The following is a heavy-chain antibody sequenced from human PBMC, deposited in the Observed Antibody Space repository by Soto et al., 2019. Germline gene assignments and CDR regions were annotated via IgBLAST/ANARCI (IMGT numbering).Heavy chain of an antibody. CDR2: INHSGST. CDR1: GGSFSGYY. V-gene: IGHV4-34*01. D-gene: IGHD2-8*01. CDR3: ARVRRQWYLSHYYYYMDV. J-gene: IGHJ6*03. Sequence: PSETLSLTCAVYGGSFSGYYWSWIRQPPGKGLEWIGEINHSGSTNYNPSLKSRVTISVDTSKNQFSLKLSSVTAADTAVYYCARVRRQWYLSHYYYYMDVWGKGTTVTVSS.